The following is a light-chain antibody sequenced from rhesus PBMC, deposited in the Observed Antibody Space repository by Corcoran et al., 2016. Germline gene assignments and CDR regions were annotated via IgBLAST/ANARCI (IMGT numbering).Light chain of an antibody. Sequence: EILMTQSPATLSLSPGERAALSCRASQSVSSNLAWSQQKPGQAPSLLIYGASPRATGIPDRFSGSGSGTDFTLTISSLEPADFAVYYCQRYNSWPLTFGGGTKVESK. J-gene: IGKJ4*01. V-gene: IGKV3-42*03. CDR2: GAS. CDR3: QRYNSWPLT. CDR1: QSVSSN.